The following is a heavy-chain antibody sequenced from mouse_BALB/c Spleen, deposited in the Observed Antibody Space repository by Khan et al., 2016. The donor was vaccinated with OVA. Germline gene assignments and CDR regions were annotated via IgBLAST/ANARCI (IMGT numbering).Heavy chain of an antibody. Sequence: VHVKQSGPELVKPGVSMKISCKASGYSFTDYTMNWVKQSHGKNLEWIGLINPYNGDTNYNQKFTGKATLTVDQSSSTASMELLSLTSEDSAVDYCVRSGYGGCAYWGQGTLVTVSA. CDR1: GYSFTDYT. J-gene: IGHJ3*01. CDR2: INPYNGDT. D-gene: IGHD1-2*01. V-gene: IGHV1-18*01. CDR3: VRSGYGGCAY.